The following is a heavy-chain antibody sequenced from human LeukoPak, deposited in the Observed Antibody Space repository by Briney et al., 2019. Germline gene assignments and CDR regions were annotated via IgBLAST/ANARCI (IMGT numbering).Heavy chain of an antibody. D-gene: IGHD2-15*01. CDR2: ISSSSSYI. J-gene: IGHJ6*02. Sequence: GGSLRLSCAASGFTFSSYSMNWVRQAPGKGLEWVSSISSSSSYIFYADSVKGRFTISRDNAENSLYLQMNSLRAEDTAVYYCAVGACSGGSCYLNYYGMDVWGQGTTVTVSS. V-gene: IGHV3-21*01. CDR1: GFTFSSYS. CDR3: AVGACSGGSCYLNYYGMDV.